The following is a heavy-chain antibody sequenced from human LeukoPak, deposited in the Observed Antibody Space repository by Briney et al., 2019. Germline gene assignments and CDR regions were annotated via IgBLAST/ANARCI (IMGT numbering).Heavy chain of an antibody. D-gene: IGHD3-10*01. V-gene: IGHV4-34*01. J-gene: IGHJ4*02. Sequence: SGTLSLTCAVYGGSFSGYYWSWIRQPPGKGLEWIGETNHSGSTNYNPSLKSRVAISVDTSKNQFSLKLSSVTAADTAIYYCARSPNYYGSGSYYSVWGQGTLVTVSS. CDR3: ARSPNYYGSGSYYSV. CDR1: GGSFSGYY. CDR2: TNHSGST.